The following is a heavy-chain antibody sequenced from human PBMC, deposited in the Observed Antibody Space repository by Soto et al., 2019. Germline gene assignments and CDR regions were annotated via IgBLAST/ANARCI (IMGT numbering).Heavy chain of an antibody. Sequence: SETLSLTCTVSGGSISSGDYYWSWIRQPPGKGLEWIGYIYYSGSTYYNPSLKSRVTITVDTSKNQFSLKLSSVTAADTAVYYCARDTRYNWNRRFDPWGQGTLVTVSS. J-gene: IGHJ5*02. V-gene: IGHV4-30-4*01. D-gene: IGHD1-20*01. CDR3: ARDTRYNWNRRFDP. CDR1: GGSISSGDYY. CDR2: IYYSGST.